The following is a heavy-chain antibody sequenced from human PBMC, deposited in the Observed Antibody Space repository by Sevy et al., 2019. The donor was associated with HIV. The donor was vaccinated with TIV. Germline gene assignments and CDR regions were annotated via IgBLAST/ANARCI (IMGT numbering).Heavy chain of an antibody. CDR1: GFTFSSYA. V-gene: IGHV3-23*01. J-gene: IGHJ4*02. Sequence: GGSLRLSCAASGFTFSSYAMSWVRQAPGKGLEWVSAISGSGGSTYYADSVKGRFTISRDNSKNALYLQMNSLRAEDTGVYYCVKDKVVGSSWYYFYYFDFWGQGTLVTVSS. D-gene: IGHD6-13*01. CDR3: VKDKVVGSSWYYFYYFDF. CDR2: ISGSGGST.